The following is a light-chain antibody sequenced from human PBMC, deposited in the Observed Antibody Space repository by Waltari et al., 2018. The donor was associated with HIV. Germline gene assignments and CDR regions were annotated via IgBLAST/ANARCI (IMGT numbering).Light chain of an antibody. CDR3: QQRRNWPKT. Sequence: EVVLTQSPVTLSLSPGERATLSCRASHSVGSSSLAWSQQKPGQAPRLLIYDASYRATDIPARFSGSGSGTDFTLTISSLEPEDFAVYYCQQRRNWPKTFGQGTKLEI. J-gene: IGKJ2*01. CDR2: DAS. V-gene: IGKV3-11*01. CDR1: HSVGSSS.